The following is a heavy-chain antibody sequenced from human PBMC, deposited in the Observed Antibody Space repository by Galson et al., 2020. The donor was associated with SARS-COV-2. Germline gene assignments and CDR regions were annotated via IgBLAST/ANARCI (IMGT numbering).Heavy chain of an antibody. CDR3: ASGGPTNWFDP. V-gene: IGHV3-30*04. CDR2: ISYDGSNK. Sequence: GESLKLSCAASGFTFSSYAMHWVRQAPGKGLEWVAVISYDGSNKYYADSVKGRFTISRDNSKNTLYLQMNSLRAEDTAVYYCASGGPTNWFDPWGQGTLVTVSS. CDR1: GFTFSSYA. J-gene: IGHJ5*02. D-gene: IGHD3-10*01.